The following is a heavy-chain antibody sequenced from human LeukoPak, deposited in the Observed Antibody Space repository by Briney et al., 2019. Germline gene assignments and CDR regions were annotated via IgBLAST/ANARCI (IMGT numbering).Heavy chain of an antibody. Sequence: SQTLSLTCTVSGGSISSGGYYWSWIRQHPGKGLEWIGYIYYSGSTYYNPSLKSRVTISVDTSKNQFSLKLSSVTAADTAVYYCARDSITGSGDYFDYWGQGTLVTVSS. D-gene: IGHD1-20*01. CDR1: GGSISSGGYY. CDR2: IYYSGST. CDR3: ARDSITGSGDYFDY. J-gene: IGHJ4*02. V-gene: IGHV4-31*03.